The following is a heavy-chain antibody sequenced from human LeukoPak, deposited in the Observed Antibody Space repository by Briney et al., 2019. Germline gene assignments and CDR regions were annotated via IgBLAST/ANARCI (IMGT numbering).Heavy chain of an antibody. CDR3: ARIGRASWYFDY. Sequence: GASVKVSCKASGYNFTTYGLTWVRQAPGQGLEWMGWISTYNGHRNYAQKFQGRVTMTTDTSTITAYMELKSLTSDDTAVYYCARIGRASWYFDYWGQGTLVTVSS. V-gene: IGHV1-18*01. D-gene: IGHD1-26*01. CDR2: ISTYNGHR. J-gene: IGHJ4*02. CDR1: GYNFTTYG.